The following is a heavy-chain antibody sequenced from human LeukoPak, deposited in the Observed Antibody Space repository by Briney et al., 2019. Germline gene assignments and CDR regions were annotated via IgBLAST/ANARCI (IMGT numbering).Heavy chain of an antibody. CDR2: FDPEDGET. V-gene: IGHV1-24*01. J-gene: IGHJ1*01. CDR3: ATPTRSHYYDILTGYSYFQH. CDR1: GYTLTELS. D-gene: IGHD3-9*01. Sequence: GASVKVSCKVSGYTLTELSMHWVRQAPGKGLEWMGGFDPEDGETIHAQKFQGRVTMTEDTSTDTAYMELSSLRSEDTAVYYCATPTRSHYYDILTGYSYFQHWGQGTLVTVSS.